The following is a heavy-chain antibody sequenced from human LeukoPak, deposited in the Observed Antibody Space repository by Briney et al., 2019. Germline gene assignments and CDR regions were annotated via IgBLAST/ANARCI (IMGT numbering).Heavy chain of an antibody. Sequence: KPSETLSLTCAVSGGSISSGGYSWSWIRQPPGKGLEWIGYISLSGSTYYNPSLKSRVTMSLDRSKNQFSLKLRSMTAADTAVYYCAREGYYDSSIDKWGQGTLVTVSS. D-gene: IGHD3-22*01. CDR2: ISLSGST. CDR1: GGSISSGGYS. CDR3: AREGYYDSSIDK. V-gene: IGHV4-30-2*01. J-gene: IGHJ4*02.